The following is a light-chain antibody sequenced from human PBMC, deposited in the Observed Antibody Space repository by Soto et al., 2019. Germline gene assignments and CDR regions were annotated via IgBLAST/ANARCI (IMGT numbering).Light chain of an antibody. CDR2: DAS. Sequence: DIQMTQSPSTLSASIGDRVTITCRASQSISSWLAWYQQKPGKAPKLLIYDASGLQSGVPSRFSGSGSGTESTLTISSLQPDDFATYYCQQYNSYWTFGQGTKVEIK. CDR1: QSISSW. J-gene: IGKJ1*01. V-gene: IGKV1-5*01. CDR3: QQYNSYWT.